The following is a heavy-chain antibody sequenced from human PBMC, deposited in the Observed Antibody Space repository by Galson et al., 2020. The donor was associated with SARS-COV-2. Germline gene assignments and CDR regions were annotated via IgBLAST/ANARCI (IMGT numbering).Heavy chain of an antibody. CDR2: IYHTGNT. Sequence: SETLSLTCAVSGGSISTINWWNWVRQAPGKAMEWIGEIYHTGNTNYNPSLKSRLSISIDKSNNRFSLILTSVTDADTAVYYCARSGRDWSLDSWGQGTLARVSS. J-gene: IGHJ4*02. CDR1: GGSISTINW. V-gene: IGHV4-4*02. D-gene: IGHD3-9*01. CDR3: ARSGRDWSLDS.